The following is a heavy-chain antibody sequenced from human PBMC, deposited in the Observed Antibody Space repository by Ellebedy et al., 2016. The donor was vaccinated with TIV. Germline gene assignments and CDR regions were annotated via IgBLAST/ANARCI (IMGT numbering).Heavy chain of an antibody. J-gene: IGHJ6*02. CDR2: ISSRGSHT. CDR3: VRGMIRGAYGLDV. D-gene: IGHD3-16*01. V-gene: IGHV3-11*06. CDR1: GFTFSDYY. Sequence: GESLKISCIASGFTFSDYYMSWVRQAPGKGLEWLSHISSRGSHTSHADSVQGRFSISRDNAKNSLYLQISSMIADDTALYYCVRGMIRGAYGLDVWGQGTTVIVSS.